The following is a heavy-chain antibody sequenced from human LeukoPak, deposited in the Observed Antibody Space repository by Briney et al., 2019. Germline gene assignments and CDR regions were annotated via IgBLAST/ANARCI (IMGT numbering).Heavy chain of an antibody. J-gene: IGHJ1*01. D-gene: IGHD6-13*01. V-gene: IGHV1-18*01. CDR1: GYTFTSYG. Sequence: ASVKVSCKASGYTFTSYGISWVRQAPGQGLEWMGWISVYNGNTNYAQKFQGRVTMTTDTSTSTAYMELRSLRSDDTAVYYCARSIAAASEYFQHWGQGTLVTVSS. CDR2: ISVYNGNT. CDR3: ARSIAAASEYFQH.